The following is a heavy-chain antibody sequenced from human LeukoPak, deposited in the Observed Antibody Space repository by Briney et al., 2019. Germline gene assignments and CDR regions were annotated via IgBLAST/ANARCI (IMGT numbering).Heavy chain of an antibody. CDR2: IWYDGSNK. V-gene: IGHV3-33*06. D-gene: IGHD1-26*01. CDR3: AKTPLGAPGAFDI. Sequence: GGSLRLSCAASGFTFSSYGMHWVPQAPGKGLEGVAVIWYDGSNKYYADSVKGRFTISRDNSKNTLYLQMNSLRAEDTAVYYCAKTPLGAPGAFDIWGQGTMVTVSS. J-gene: IGHJ3*02. CDR1: GFTFSSYG.